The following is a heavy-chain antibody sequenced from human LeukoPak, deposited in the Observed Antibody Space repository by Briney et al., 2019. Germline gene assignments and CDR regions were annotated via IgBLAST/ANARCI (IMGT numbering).Heavy chain of an antibody. CDR1: GFTFSSYA. CDR3: ARVSAAAGTVDY. Sequence: LRLSCAASGFTFSSYAMHWVREAPGKGLEGVAVISYDGSNKYYADSVKGRFTISRDNSKNPLYLQMNSLRAEDTAVYYCARVSAAAGTVDYWGQGTLVTVSS. CDR2: ISYDGSNK. J-gene: IGHJ4*02. D-gene: IGHD6-13*01. V-gene: IGHV3-30-3*01.